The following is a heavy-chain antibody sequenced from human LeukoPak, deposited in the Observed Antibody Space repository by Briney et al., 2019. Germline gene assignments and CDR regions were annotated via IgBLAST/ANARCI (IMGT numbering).Heavy chain of an antibody. D-gene: IGHD3-3*01. CDR1: GGSISSSNW. J-gene: IGHJ3*02. CDR2: IYHSGST. V-gene: IGHV4-4*02. CDR3: ARVTEDYDFWSGYPSSDAFDI. Sequence: KASETLSLTCAVSGGSISSSNWWSWVRQPPGKGLEWIGEIYHSGSTNYNPSLKSRVTISVDKSKNQFSLKLSSVTAADTAVYYCARVTEDYDFWSGYPSSDAFDIWGQGTMVTVSS.